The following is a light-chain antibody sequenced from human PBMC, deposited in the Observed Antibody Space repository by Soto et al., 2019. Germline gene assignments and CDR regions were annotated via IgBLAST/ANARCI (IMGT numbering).Light chain of an antibody. J-gene: IGLJ2*01. Sequence: QSVLTQPPSASGTPGQRVTISCSGSSSNIGSNTVNWYQQLPGTAPKLIIHSNNQRPSGVPDRFSGSKSGTSASLAISGLQSEDEADYYCAAWDDILNGVVFGGGTKLTVL. CDR1: SSNIGSNT. CDR2: SNN. CDR3: AAWDDILNGVV. V-gene: IGLV1-44*01.